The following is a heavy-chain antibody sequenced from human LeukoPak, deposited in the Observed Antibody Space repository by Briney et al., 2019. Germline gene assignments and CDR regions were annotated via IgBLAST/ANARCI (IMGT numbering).Heavy chain of an antibody. CDR1: GYTLTELS. CDR3: ATDSYYYGSGSYYNPVY. D-gene: IGHD3-10*01. J-gene: IGHJ4*02. CDR2: FDPEDGET. V-gene: IGHV1-24*01. Sequence: GASVKVSCKVSGYTLTELSMHWVRQAPGKGLEWMGGFDPEDGETINAQKFQGRVTMTEDTSTDTAYMELSSLRSEDTAVYYCATDSYYYGSGSYYNPVYWGQGTLVTVSS.